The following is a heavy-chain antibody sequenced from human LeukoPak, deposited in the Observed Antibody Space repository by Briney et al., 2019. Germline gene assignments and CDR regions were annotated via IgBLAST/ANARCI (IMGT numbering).Heavy chain of an antibody. J-gene: IGHJ4*02. CDR3: ARIFESSSGRAFDY. Sequence: ASVKVSCKPSGYTFTGYYIHWGRHAPGQRLKWMGRINPNSGGTNNAQKFQGRVTMTRDTSISTADMVLSRLRSDDTAVYFCARIFESSSGRAFDYWGQGTLVTVST. V-gene: IGHV1-2*06. D-gene: IGHD3-3*01. CDR1: GYTFTGYY. CDR2: INPNSGGT.